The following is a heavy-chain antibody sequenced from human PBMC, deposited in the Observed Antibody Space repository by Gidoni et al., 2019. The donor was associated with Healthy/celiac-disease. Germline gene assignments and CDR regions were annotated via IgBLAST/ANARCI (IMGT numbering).Heavy chain of an antibody. D-gene: IGHD4-17*01. Sequence: EVQLLESGGGLVQPGGSLRLSCAASGFTFSSYAMSWVRQAPGKGLEWVSAISGSGGSTYYADSVKGRFTISRDNSKNTLYLQMNSLRAEDTAVYYCVGGYGDYEGFDYWGQGTLVTVSS. CDR3: VGGYGDYEGFDY. V-gene: IGHV3-23*01. J-gene: IGHJ4*02. CDR2: ISGSGGST. CDR1: GFTFSSYA.